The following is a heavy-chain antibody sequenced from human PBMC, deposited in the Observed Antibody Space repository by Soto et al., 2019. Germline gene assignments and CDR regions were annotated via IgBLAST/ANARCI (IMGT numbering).Heavy chain of an antibody. V-gene: IGHV3-48*02. J-gene: IGHJ4*02. CDR3: AREFFYDY. CDR1: GFTFSSYS. Sequence: GGSLRLSCAASGFTFSSYSMNWVRQAPGKGLEWVSYISSSSTIYYADSVKGRITISRDNAKNSLYLQMNSLRDEDTAVYYCAREFFYDYWGQGTLVTVSS. D-gene: IGHD3-3*01. CDR2: ISSSSTI.